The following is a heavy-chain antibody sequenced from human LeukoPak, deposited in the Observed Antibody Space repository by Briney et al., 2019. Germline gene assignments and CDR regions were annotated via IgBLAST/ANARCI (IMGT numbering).Heavy chain of an antibody. CDR1: GYTFTSYG. J-gene: IGHJ5*02. V-gene: IGHV1-18*01. CDR2: ISAYNGNT. D-gene: IGHD3-10*01. Sequence: ASVTVSYMASGYTFTSYGLSWVRQARGQGLEWIGWISAYNGNTNYAQKLHGRVTMTTATSTSTAYMALRRLRSDDTAVYSCARDLGYGSGSYGPSNWFDPWGQGTLVTVSS. CDR3: ARDLGYGSGSYGPSNWFDP.